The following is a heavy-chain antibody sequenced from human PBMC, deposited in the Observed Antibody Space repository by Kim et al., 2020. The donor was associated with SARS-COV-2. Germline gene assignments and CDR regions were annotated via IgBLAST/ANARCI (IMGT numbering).Heavy chain of an antibody. V-gene: IGHV3-30*01. CDR3: ARSMGGYGASFDS. D-gene: IGHD4-17*01. J-gene: IGHJ4*02. Sequence: YAGSVKGSFTISRDNSKNSLYLQMNSLRAEDTAVYYWARSMGGYGASFDSWGQGALVTVSS.